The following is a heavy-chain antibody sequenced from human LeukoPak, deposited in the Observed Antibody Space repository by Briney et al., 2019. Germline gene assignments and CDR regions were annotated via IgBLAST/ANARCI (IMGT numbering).Heavy chain of an antibody. CDR3: ARVIRYYYGMDV. Sequence: GASVKLSFNASGSGFTSYDINWVRQATGQGLEWMGWMHPNSGKTGYAQKFQGRVTMTRDTSIKTVYMELSNLTSEDTAVYYCARVIRYYYGMDVWGQGATVTVSS. V-gene: IGHV1-8*01. CDR2: MHPNSGKT. J-gene: IGHJ6*02. CDR1: GSGFTSYD.